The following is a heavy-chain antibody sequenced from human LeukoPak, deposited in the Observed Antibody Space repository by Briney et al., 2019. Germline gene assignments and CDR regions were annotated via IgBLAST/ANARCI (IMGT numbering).Heavy chain of an antibody. D-gene: IGHD3-10*01. J-gene: IGHJ4*02. V-gene: IGHV3-30*18. CDR1: RFTFSSYG. CDR3: AKVPILLLFGGDY. Sequence: PGGSLRLSCAASRFTFSSYGMHWVRQAPGKGLEWVAVTSYDGSNKYYADSVKGRFTISRDNSRNTLYLQMNSLRAEDTAVYYCAKVPILLLFGGDYWGQGTLVTVSS. CDR2: TSYDGSNK.